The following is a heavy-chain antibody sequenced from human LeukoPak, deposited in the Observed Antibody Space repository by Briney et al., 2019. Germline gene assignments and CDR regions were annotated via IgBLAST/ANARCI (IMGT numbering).Heavy chain of an antibody. CDR2: TWFDGSNI. CDR3: ARDSLPMAVTGPFDH. V-gene: IGHV3-33*01. J-gene: IGHJ4*02. Sequence: GGSLRLSCAASGFNFSSYGMHWVRQAPGKGLEWVTSTWFDGSNIHYADSVKGRVIISRDNSKSALYLQMNSLRAEDTAIYYCARDSLPMAVTGPFDHWGQGALVTVSS. D-gene: IGHD6-19*01. CDR1: GFNFSSYG.